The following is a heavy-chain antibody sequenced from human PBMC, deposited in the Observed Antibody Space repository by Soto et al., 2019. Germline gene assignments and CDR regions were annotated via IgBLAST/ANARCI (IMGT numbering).Heavy chain of an antibody. Sequence: SETLSLTSTVSGGSISSSSYYWGWIRQPPGKGLEWIGSIYYSGSTYYNPSLKSRVTISVDTSKNQFSLKLSSVTAADTAVYYCARRAGHYYYYYMDVWGKGTTVTAP. J-gene: IGHJ6*03. CDR2: IYYSGST. CDR3: ARRAGHYYYYYMDV. V-gene: IGHV4-39*01. CDR1: GGSISSSSYY. D-gene: IGHD3-10*01.